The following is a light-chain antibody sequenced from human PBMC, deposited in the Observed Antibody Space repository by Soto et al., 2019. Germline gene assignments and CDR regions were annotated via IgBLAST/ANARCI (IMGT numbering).Light chain of an antibody. J-gene: IGLJ1*01. V-gene: IGLV2-23*01. CDR1: SSDVGTYNL. CDR3: CSYAGNSTFV. Sequence: QSVLTQPASVSGSPGQSITISCTGTSSDVGTYNLVSWYQQHPGKAPKLIIYEGIKRPSGVSNRFSGSKSGNTASLTISGLQAEDESDYYCCSYAGNSTFVFGTGTKLTVL. CDR2: EGI.